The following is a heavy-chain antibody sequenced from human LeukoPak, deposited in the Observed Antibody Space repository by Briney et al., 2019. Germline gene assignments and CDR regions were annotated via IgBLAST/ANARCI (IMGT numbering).Heavy chain of an antibody. CDR3: ARGGATHSYYYYMDV. CDR1: GFTFDDYA. J-gene: IGHJ6*03. D-gene: IGHD1-26*01. CDR2: ISWNSGSI. Sequence: GGSLRLSCAASGFTFDDYAMHWIRQAPGKGLEWVSGISWNSGSIGYADSVKGRFTISRDNAKNSLYLQMNSLRAEDMALYYCARGGATHSYYYYMDVWGKGTTVTVSS. V-gene: IGHV3-9*03.